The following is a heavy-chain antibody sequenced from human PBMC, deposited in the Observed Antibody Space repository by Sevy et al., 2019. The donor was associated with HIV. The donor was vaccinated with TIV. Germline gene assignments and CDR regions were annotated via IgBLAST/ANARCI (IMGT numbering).Heavy chain of an antibody. CDR3: ARVPTYYYGSATYFDS. CDR2: IGLYNGNS. V-gene: IGHV1-18*01. CDR1: GYTFSSNG. J-gene: IGHJ4*02. Sequence: ASVKVSGKASGYTFSSNGITWVRQAPGQGLEWMGWIGLYNGNSNYAQKFRDRVTMTADTSTSTAYMGLRSRRSDDTAVYYCARVPTYYYGSATYFDSWGQGSLVTVSS. D-gene: IGHD3-10*01.